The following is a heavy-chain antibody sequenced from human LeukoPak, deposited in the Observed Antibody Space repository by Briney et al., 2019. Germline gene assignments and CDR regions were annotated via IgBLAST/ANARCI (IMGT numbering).Heavy chain of an antibody. CDR2: ISGSGGGT. D-gene: IGHD2-2*01. V-gene: IGHV3-23*01. J-gene: IGHJ4*02. CDR1: GFTFSSYA. Sequence: PGGSLRLSCAASGFTFSSYAMSWVRQAPGKGLEWVSAISGSGGGTYYADSVKGRFTISRDNSKNTLYLQMNSLRAEDTAVYYCAKGREDIVVVPAALDYWGQGTLVTVSS. CDR3: AKGREDIVVVPAALDY.